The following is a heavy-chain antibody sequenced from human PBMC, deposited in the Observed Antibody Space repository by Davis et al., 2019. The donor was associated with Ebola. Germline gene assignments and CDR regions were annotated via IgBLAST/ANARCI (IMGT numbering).Heavy chain of an antibody. CDR1: GFTFSSYA. CDR3: ARDQLDYYYYGMDV. Sequence: GESLKISCAASGFTFSSYAMHWVRQAPGKGLEYVSAISSNGGSKYYANSVKGRFTISRDNSKNTLYLQMGSLRAEDMAVYYCARDQLDYYYYGMDVWGQGTTVTVSS. CDR2: ISSNGGSK. J-gene: IGHJ6*02. D-gene: IGHD1-1*01. V-gene: IGHV3-64*01.